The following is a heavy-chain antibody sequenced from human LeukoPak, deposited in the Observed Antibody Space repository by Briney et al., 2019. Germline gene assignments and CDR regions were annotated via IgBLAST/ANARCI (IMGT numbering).Heavy chain of an antibody. D-gene: IGHD2-15*01. J-gene: IGHJ4*02. CDR2: IRYDGSNK. CDR3: AKAASNVVVVAATVD. CDR1: GFTFSSYG. V-gene: IGHV3-30*02. Sequence: GGTLRLSCAASGFTFSSYGMSWVRQAPGKGLEWVAFIRYDGSNKYYADSVKGRFTISRDNSKNTLYLQMNSLRAEDTAVYYCAKAASNVVVVAATVDWGQGTLVTVSS.